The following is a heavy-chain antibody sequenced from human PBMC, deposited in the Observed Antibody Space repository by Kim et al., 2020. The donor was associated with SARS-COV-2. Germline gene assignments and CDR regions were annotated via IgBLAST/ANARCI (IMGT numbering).Heavy chain of an antibody. CDR2: FNPFTGAA. V-gene: IGHV1-2*06. J-gene: IGHJ4*02. CDR3: AKEQPREGIF. CDR1: GYNFIDSY. Sequence: ASVKVSCKTAGYNFIDSYIHWVRQAPGQGFQWMGRFNPFTGAADFAQTFQGRVSMTGDTSIGTAYMDLSGLRSDDTAVYFCAKEQPREGIFWGQGTLVTVSS.